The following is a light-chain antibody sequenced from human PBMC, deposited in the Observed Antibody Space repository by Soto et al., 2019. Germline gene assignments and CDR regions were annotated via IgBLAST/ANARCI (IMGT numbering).Light chain of an antibody. CDR3: QQCAKSPLT. CDR1: QSVTNNY. Sequence: EIVLTQSPGTLSLSPGESATLSCRASQSVTNNYLAWYQQKPGQAPRLLIADASRRATGIPDRFSGSGSGTEFTLPISRLEPEEFAVYYCQQCAKSPLTFGQGTKVEMK. CDR2: DAS. J-gene: IGKJ1*01. V-gene: IGKV3-20*01.